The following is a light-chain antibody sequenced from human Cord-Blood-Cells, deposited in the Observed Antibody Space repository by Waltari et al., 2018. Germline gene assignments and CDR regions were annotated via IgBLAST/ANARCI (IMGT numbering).Light chain of an antibody. Sequence: QSALTQPASVSGSPGQSITISCTGTSSDVGGYNYVSWYQKHPGKDPKLMIYDVSTRPSGVSNRFSGSKSGNTASLTISGLQAEDEADYYCSSYTSSSTLVFGGGTKLTVL. J-gene: IGLJ3*02. V-gene: IGLV2-14*01. CDR3: SSYTSSSTLV. CDR2: DVS. CDR1: SSDVGGYNY.